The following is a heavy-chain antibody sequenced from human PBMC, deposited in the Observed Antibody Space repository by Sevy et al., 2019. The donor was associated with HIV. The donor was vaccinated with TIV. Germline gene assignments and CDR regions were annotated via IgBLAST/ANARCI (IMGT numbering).Heavy chain of an antibody. CDR3: AKDRVTVFGVVVTFDS. D-gene: IGHD3-3*01. Sequence: GGSLRLSCAASGFTFDSYAMHWVRQVAGKRLEWVSTISGSGYATYYADSVKGRFIISRDTSRNTLYLQMNSLRVEDSAVYFCAKDRVTVFGVVVTFDSWGQGTLVTVSS. V-gene: IGHV3-23*01. CDR2: ISGSGYAT. CDR1: GFTFDSYA. J-gene: IGHJ4*02.